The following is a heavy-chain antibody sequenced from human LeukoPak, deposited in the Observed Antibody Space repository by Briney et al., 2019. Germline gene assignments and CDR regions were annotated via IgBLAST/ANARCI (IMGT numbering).Heavy chain of an antibody. D-gene: IGHD3-22*01. CDR2: ISYDGSNK. Sequence: GGSLRLSCAASGFTFSSYGIHWVRQAPGKGLEWVAVISYDGSNKYYADSVKGRFTISRDNSKNTLYLQMNSLRAADTAVYYCARDLLSMIVVVIPALDYWGQGTLVTVSP. J-gene: IGHJ4*02. CDR1: GFTFSSYG. V-gene: IGHV3-30*03. CDR3: ARDLLSMIVVVIPALDY.